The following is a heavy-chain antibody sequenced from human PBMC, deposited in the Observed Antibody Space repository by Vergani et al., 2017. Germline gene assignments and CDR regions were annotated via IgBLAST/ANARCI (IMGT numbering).Heavy chain of an antibody. D-gene: IGHD1-1*01. CDR2: ISYDGTQN. J-gene: IGHJ1*01. V-gene: IGHV3-30*03. Sequence: QVHLVESGGGVVQPGRSLRLSCVVSGFTSSYYGLHWVRQAPGKGREWVAVISYDGTQNYYADSVKGRFTISRDNSKSTLYLQMNILRTEDTAVYYCATKSCGTPGGQIGYFREWGQGTLVTVSS. CDR3: ATKSCGTPGGQIGYFRE. CDR1: GFTSSYYG.